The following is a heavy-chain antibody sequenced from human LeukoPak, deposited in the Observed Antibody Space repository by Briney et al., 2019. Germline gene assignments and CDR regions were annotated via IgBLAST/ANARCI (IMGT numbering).Heavy chain of an antibody. CDR1: GGSISSYY. CDR2: IYYSGST. J-gene: IGHJ4*02. Sequence: PSETLSLTCTVSGGSISSYYWSWIRQPPGKGLEWIGYIYYSGSTNYNPSLKSRVTISVDTSKNQFSLKLSSVTAADTAVYYCASFTGENSSGTLFDYWVEGTLVTVSS. CDR3: ASFTGENSSGTLFDY. V-gene: IGHV4-59*01. D-gene: IGHD3-22*01.